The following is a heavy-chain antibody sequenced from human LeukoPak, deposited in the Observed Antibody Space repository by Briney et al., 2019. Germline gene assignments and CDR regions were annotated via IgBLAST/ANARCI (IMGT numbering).Heavy chain of an antibody. Sequence: SQTPSHTCTVSGGSISIGNYCWSWARQPPGKCLECNRYIYYSGTTYSNPPFKSRVTISVDTSKYQFSLKLSSVTAANTVVYYCARDRGLDYCSSTSGYTNGATFDPWGQGTLVTVSS. CDR1: GGSISIGNYC. D-gene: IGHD2-2*01. CDR2: IYYSGTT. V-gene: IGHV4-30-4*01. J-gene: IGHJ5*02. CDR3: ARDRGLDYCSSTSGYTNGATFDP.